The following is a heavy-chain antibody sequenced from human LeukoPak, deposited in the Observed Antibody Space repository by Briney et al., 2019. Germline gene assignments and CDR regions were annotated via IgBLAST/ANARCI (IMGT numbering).Heavy chain of an antibody. V-gene: IGHV3-23*01. CDR1: GFTFSNYA. CDR2: ISGSGGST. Sequence: PGGSLSLSCAASGFTFSNYAMSWVRQAPGKGLEWVSAISGSGGSTYYADSVKGRFTISRDNSKNTLYLQMNSLRAEDTAVYYCARDGLVVPAANNWFDPWGQGTLVTVSS. D-gene: IGHD2-2*01. J-gene: IGHJ5*02. CDR3: ARDGLVVPAANNWFDP.